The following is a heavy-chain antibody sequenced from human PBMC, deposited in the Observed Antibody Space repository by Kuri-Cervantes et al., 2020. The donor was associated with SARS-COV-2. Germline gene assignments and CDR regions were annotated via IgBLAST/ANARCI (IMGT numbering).Heavy chain of an antibody. CDR3: VRHAGHNWFDT. CDR1: GGSISSSSYY. Sequence: SETLSLTCTVSGGSISSSSYYWGWIRQPPGKGLEWIGSMYHTGSTYDNPSLKSRVTISLDTSKNHLSLILTSVTAADTAVYYCVRHAGHNWFDTWGQGTLVTVSS. CDR2: MYHTGST. J-gene: IGHJ5*02. V-gene: IGHV4-39*01.